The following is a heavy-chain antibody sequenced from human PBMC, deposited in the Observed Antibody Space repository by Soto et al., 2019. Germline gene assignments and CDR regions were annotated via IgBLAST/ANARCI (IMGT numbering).Heavy chain of an antibody. D-gene: IGHD2-21*01. CDR3: ARALVLFKDPVGFDP. Sequence: ASVKVSCKASGYTFTSYDINSVRQATGQGLEWMGWMNPNSGNTGYAQKFQGRVTMTRNTSISTAYMELSSLRSEDTAVYYCARALVLFKDPVGFDPWGQGTLVTVSS. V-gene: IGHV1-8*01. CDR2: MNPNSGNT. J-gene: IGHJ5*02. CDR1: GYTFTSYD.